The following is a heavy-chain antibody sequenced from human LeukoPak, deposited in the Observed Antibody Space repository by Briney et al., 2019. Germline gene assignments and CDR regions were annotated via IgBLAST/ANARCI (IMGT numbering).Heavy chain of an antibody. CDR3: ASPFFGY. D-gene: IGHD2/OR15-2a*01. Sequence: GGSLRLSCAASGFTFRSHEMNWVRQAPGKGLEWVSYISDSGTTKYYADSVKGRFTISRDNAKNSLYLQMNSLRDEDTAVYYCASPFFGYWGQGTLVTVSS. CDR1: GFTFRSHE. V-gene: IGHV3-48*03. CDR2: ISDSGTTK. J-gene: IGHJ4*02.